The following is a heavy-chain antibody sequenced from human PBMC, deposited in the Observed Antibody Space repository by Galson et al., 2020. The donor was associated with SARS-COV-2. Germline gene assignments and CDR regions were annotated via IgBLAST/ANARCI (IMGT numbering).Heavy chain of an antibody. CDR1: GFTFSSYS. CDR2: ISSSSRTI. J-gene: IGHJ4*02. CDR3: ARVVSGSYFDY. Sequence: GGSLRLSCAASGFTFSSYSMNWVRQAPGKGLEWISYISSSSRTIYHADSVKGRFTISRDNAKNSLYLQMNSLRAEDTAVYYCARVVSGSYFDYWGQGTLVTVSS. V-gene: IGHV3-48*01. D-gene: IGHD2-21*02.